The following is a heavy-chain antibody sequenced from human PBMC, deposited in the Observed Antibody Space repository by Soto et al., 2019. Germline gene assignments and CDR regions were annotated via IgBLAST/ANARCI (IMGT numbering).Heavy chain of an antibody. CDR3: ARSAGLLRYFDWPTMDV. J-gene: IGHJ6*02. D-gene: IGHD3-9*01. Sequence: ASVKVSCKASGYTFTSYDINWVRQATGQGLEWMGWMNPNSGNTGYAQKFQGRVTMTRNTSISTAYMELSRLRSDDTAVYYCARSAGLLRYFDWPTMDVWGQGTTVTVSS. CDR1: GYTFTSYD. CDR2: MNPNSGNT. V-gene: IGHV1-8*01.